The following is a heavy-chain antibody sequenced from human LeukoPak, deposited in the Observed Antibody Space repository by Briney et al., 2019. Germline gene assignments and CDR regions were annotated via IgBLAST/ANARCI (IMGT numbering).Heavy chain of an antibody. CDR2: IFHDGNA. CDR3: ARDQPVAGE. CDR1: GVTVSTNY. Sequence: GGSLRLSCAASGVTVSTNYMSWIRQAPGKGLEWVSVIFHDGNAYYADSVKGRFTISRDNSKNTLYLQMNTLRAEDTALYYCARDQPVAGEWGKGTVVSVSS. J-gene: IGHJ4*02. V-gene: IGHV3-66*01. D-gene: IGHD6-19*01.